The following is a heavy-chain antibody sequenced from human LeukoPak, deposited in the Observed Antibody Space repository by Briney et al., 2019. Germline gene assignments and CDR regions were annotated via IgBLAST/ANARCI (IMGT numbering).Heavy chain of an antibody. CDR2: IYYSGST. D-gene: IGHD1-1*01. CDR1: GGSISSSSYY. V-gene: IGHV4-39*01. CDR3: ARQNEWAFDY. J-gene: IGHJ4*02. Sequence: SETLSLTCTVSGGSISSSSYYWGWIRQPPGKGLEWIGSIYYSGSTYYNPSLKSRVSISVDTSKNQFSLKLSSVTAADTAVYYCARQNEWAFDYWGQGTLVTISS.